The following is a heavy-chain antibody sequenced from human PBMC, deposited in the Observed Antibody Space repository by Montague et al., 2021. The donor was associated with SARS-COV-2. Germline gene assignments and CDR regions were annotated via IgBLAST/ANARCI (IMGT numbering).Heavy chain of an antibody. D-gene: IGHD3-9*01. CDR3: ASFGFPYYYILTGYYIEGSDAVDI. V-gene: IGHV4-59*01. J-gene: IGHJ3*02. Sequence: YSGSTNYNPSLKSRVTISVDTSKNQFSLKLSSVPAADTAVYYCASFGFPYYYILTGYYIEGSDAVDILGRGKMDNVSS. CDR2: YSGST.